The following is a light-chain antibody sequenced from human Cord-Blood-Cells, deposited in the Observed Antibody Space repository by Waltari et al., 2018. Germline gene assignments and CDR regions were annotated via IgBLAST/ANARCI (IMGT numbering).Light chain of an antibody. Sequence: QSVLSPPPSASGPPGQRVTISCSGRRSNIGSHYVSSYQQLPGTAPKLLIYRNNQRPSGVPDRFSGSKSGTSASLAISGLRSEDEADYYCAAWDDSLSGRVFGGGTKLTVL. CDR1: RSNIGSHY. CDR3: AAWDDSLSGRV. CDR2: RNN. V-gene: IGLV1-47*01. J-gene: IGLJ3*02.